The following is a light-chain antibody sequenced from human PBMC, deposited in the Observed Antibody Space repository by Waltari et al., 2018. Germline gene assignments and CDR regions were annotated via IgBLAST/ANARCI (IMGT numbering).Light chain of an antibody. J-gene: IGLJ2*01. V-gene: IGLV2-14*03. CDR3: SSYTSSSVVV. Sequence: QSALTQPASVSGSPGQSITISCTGTSSDVGGYNYVSWYQQHPGKAPKLMIYDVSNRPSGLSIRFSGSKSGNTSSLSISGLQAEDEADYYCSSYTSSSVVVFGGGTKLTVL. CDR2: DVS. CDR1: SSDVGGYNY.